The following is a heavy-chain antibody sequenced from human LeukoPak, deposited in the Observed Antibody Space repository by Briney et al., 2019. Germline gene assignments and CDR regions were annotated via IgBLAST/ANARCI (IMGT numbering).Heavy chain of an antibody. Sequence: GGSLRLSCAASGFTFSSYGMHWVRQAPGKGLEWVAVISYDGSNKYYADSVKGRFTISRDNSKNTLYLQMNSLRAEDTAVYYCAKGHDFWSGYFDCWGQGTLVTVSS. V-gene: IGHV3-30*18. CDR2: ISYDGSNK. D-gene: IGHD3-3*01. CDR3: AKGHDFWSGYFDC. J-gene: IGHJ4*02. CDR1: GFTFSSYG.